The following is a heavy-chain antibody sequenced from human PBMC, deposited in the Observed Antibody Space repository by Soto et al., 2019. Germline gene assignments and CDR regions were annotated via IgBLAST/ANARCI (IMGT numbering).Heavy chain of an antibody. CDR3: TRGLENFSYFDY. D-gene: IGHD1-7*01. Sequence: EVQLVESGGGLVQPGGSLRLSCVASGFTFSSYWMHWVRQVPGKGLVWVSRINSDGTDTVYADSVKGRLTISRDNAKNTLYVHMTSLRAEDTAVYYCTRGLENFSYFDYWGQGNLVTVSS. CDR1: GFTFSSYW. CDR2: INSDGTDT. V-gene: IGHV3-74*01. J-gene: IGHJ4*02.